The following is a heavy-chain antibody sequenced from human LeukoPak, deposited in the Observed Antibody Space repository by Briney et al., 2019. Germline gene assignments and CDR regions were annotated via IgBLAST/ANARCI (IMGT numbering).Heavy chain of an antibody. CDR2: IYPGDSDT. D-gene: IGHD2-2*01. Sequence: GESLKISCKGSGYSFTSYWIGWVRQMPGKGLEWMGIIYPGDSDTRYSPSFQGQATISADKSISAAYLQWSSLKASDTAMYYCARQEKYQLLENDYWGQGTLVTVSS. V-gene: IGHV5-51*01. CDR1: GYSFTSYW. CDR3: ARQEKYQLLENDY. J-gene: IGHJ4*02.